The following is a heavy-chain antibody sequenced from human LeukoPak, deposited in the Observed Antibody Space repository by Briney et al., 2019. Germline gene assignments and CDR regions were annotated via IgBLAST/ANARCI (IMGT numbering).Heavy chain of an antibody. CDR3: AKGSSSSRPYYFDY. J-gene: IGHJ4*02. CDR1: GFSFSRYD. CDR2: ITDSGGDT. V-gene: IGHV3-23*01. Sequence: GGSVRLSCAASGFSFSRYDMSWVRQAPGKGLEWVSAITDSGGDTYHTDSVKGRFTISRDNSKNTLFLQMNSLRVEDTAVYYCAKGSSSSRPYYFDYWGQGTLVTVSS. D-gene: IGHD6-6*01.